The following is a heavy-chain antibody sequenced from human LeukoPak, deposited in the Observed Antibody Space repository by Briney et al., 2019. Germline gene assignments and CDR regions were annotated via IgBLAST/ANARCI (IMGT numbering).Heavy chain of an antibody. D-gene: IGHD3-22*01. CDR1: GGSISSYY. J-gene: IGHJ3*02. CDR3: ASAYYYDSSGYSAAFDI. CDR2: IYYSGST. V-gene: IGHV4-59*01. Sequence: PSETLSLTCTVSGGSISSYYWSWIRQPPGKGLEWIGYIYYSGSTNYNPSLKSRVTIPVDTSKNQFSLKLSSVTAADTAVYYCASAYYYDSSGYSAAFDIWGQGTMVTVSS.